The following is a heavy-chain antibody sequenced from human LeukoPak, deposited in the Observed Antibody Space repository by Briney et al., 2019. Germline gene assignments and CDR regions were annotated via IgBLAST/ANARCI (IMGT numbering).Heavy chain of an antibody. CDR2: IYYSGST. J-gene: IGHJ4*02. CDR1: GGSISSSSYY. CDR3: ARHAGIAVAGFFDY. Sequence: SETLSLTCTVSGGSISSSSYYWGWIRQTPGKGLEWIGSIYYSGSTYYNPSLKSRVTISVDTSKNQFSLKLSSVTAADTAVYYCARHAGIAVAGFFDYWGQGTLVTVSS. V-gene: IGHV4-39*01. D-gene: IGHD6-19*01.